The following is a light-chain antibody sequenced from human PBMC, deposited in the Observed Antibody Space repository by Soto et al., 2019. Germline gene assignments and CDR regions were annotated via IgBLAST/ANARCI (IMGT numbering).Light chain of an antibody. J-gene: IGLJ3*02. Sequence: QSVLTQPPSASGTPGQRVTISCSGSSSNIGSNAINWYQQLPGTAPKLLMHSSNQRPSGVPDRCSGSKSGTTACLAISGLQSEDEDDYYCAAWDDSLNGVVFGGGTKLTVL. V-gene: IGLV1-44*01. CDR3: AAWDDSLNGVV. CDR2: SSN. CDR1: SSNIGSNA.